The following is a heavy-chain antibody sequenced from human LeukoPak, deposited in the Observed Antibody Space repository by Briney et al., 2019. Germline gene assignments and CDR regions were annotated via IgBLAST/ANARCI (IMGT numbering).Heavy chain of an antibody. J-gene: IGHJ4*02. CDR1: GGSISSTYW. Sequence: SETLSLTCRASGGSISSTYWRSWVRQPPGQGLEWIGEISLTGETNYNPSLNGRVTMSLDEYRNQVSLDLTSVTAADTAIDYYSRESGECCCFGYWGQGTLVIVPP. CDR3: SRESGECCCFGY. D-gene: IGHD2-15*01. V-gene: IGHV4-4*02. CDR2: ISLTGET.